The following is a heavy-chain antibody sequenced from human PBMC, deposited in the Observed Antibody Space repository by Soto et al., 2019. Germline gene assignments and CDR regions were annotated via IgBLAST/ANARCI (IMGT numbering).Heavy chain of an antibody. CDR1: GDSVSSNTAA. CDR3: ARGVAGSGFDL. CDR2: TYYRSNWRH. J-gene: IGHJ4*02. D-gene: IGHD6-19*01. Sequence: PLQTLSLTCAISGDSVSSNTAAWNWIRSSPSRGLEWLGRTYYRSNWRHDYAVSVKSRITVNPDTSKNHFSLQLNSVTPDATAVYYCARGVAGSGFDLWGQGTLVTVSS. V-gene: IGHV6-1*01.